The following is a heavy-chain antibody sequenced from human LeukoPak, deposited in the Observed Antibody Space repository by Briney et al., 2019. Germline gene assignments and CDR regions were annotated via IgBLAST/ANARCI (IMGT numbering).Heavy chain of an antibody. CDR3: ARDGDTYYHDSSGYLY. CDR1: GFTFSSYA. V-gene: IGHV3-30-3*01. CDR2: ISHDGSNK. Sequence: GGSLRLSCAASGFTFSSYAMHRVRQAPGKGLEWVAVISHDGSNKYHADSVKGRFTISRDNSKNTLYLQMNSLRAEDTAVYYCARDGDTYYHDSSGYLYWGQGTLVTVSS. J-gene: IGHJ4*02. D-gene: IGHD3-22*01.